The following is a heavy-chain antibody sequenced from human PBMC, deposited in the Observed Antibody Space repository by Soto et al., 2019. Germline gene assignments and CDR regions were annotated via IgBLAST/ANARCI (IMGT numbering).Heavy chain of an antibody. V-gene: IGHV4-59*01. CDR3: ARVRGYCSSTSCLNFDY. D-gene: IGHD2-2*01. CDR2: IYYSGNT. CDR1: GGSINSYY. Sequence: SETLSLTCSVSGGSINSYYWSWIRQSPGKGLEWIGFIYYSGNTNYNPSLKSRVTMSVDASKNQFSLKLSSVTAADTAVYYCARVRGYCSSTSCLNFDYWGQGTLVTVSS. J-gene: IGHJ4*02.